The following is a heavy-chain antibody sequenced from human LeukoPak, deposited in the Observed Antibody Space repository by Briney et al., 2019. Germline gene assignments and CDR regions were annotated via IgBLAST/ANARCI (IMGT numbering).Heavy chain of an antibody. CDR2: ISGSGGST. CDR3: AKGRSTPAYFDY. V-gene: IGHV3-23*01. CDR1: GLTFSSYA. J-gene: IGHJ4*02. D-gene: IGHD2-2*01. Sequence: PGGSLRLSCAAYGLTFSSYAMSWVRQAPGKGLEWLSAISGSGGSTYYAGSVKGRFTISRDKSKNTLYLQMNSLRAEDTDVYYCAKGRSTPAYFDYWGQGTLVTVSS.